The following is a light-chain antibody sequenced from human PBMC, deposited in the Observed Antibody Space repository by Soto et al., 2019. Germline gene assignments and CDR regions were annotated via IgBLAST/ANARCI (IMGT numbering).Light chain of an antibody. J-gene: IGKJ1*01. CDR3: LQYDTWPPGT. Sequence: VLTHPPATLAVSTCGRAALSYSASEDVSSMLAWYQQKPGLPPRLVIYDASTRATGIPGRVSGSGSGKVFTLTISGLQSEDFAIYYCLQYDTWPPGTFGHGTKVDIK. V-gene: IGKV3-15*01. CDR2: DAS. CDR1: EDVSSM.